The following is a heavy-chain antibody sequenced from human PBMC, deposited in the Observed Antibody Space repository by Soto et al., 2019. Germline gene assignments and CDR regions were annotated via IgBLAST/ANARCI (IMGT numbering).Heavy chain of an antibody. CDR2: VHYTGST. Sequence: QVQLQESGPGLVKPSETLSLTCTVSGDSVTSGSIYWSWIRQPPGKGLEWIGYVHYTGSTNYNPTPQSRVVISVDTSKNQFSLALSSVTAADTAVYYCARDRGNFGVVLADFYQYGMDVWGQGTTVTVSS. CDR3: ARDRGNFGVVLADFYQYGMDV. V-gene: IGHV4-61*01. D-gene: IGHD3-3*01. CDR1: GDSVTSGSIY. J-gene: IGHJ6*02.